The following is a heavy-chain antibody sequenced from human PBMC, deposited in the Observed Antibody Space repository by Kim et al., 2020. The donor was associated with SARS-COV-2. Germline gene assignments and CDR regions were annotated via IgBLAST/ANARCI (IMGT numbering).Heavy chain of an antibody. Sequence: GGSLRLSCAASGFTFSSYWMHWVRQAPGKGLVWVSRINSDGSSTSYADSVKGRFTISRDNAKNTLYLQMNSLRAEDTAVYYCARVAGEDFWSGYPRPYYYYYYGMDVWGQGTTVTVSS. J-gene: IGHJ6*02. D-gene: IGHD3-3*01. CDR3: ARVAGEDFWSGYPRPYYYYYYGMDV. V-gene: IGHV3-74*01. CDR1: GFTFSSYW. CDR2: INSDGSST.